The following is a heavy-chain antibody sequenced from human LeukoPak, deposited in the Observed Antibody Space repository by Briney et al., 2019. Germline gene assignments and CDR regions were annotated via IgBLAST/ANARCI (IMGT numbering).Heavy chain of an antibody. CDR1: GGSFSGYY. Sequence: SETLSLTCAVYGGSFSGYYWSWIRRPPGKGLEWIGEINHSGSTNYNPSLKSRVTISVDTSKNQFSLKLSSVTAADTAVYYCARSPGYSYARDDYWGQGTLVTVSS. J-gene: IGHJ4*02. CDR3: ARSPGYSYARDDY. V-gene: IGHV4-34*01. CDR2: INHSGST. D-gene: IGHD5-18*01.